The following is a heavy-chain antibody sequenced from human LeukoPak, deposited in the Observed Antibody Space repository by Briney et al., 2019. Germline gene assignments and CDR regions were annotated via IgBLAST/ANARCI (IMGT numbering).Heavy chain of an antibody. CDR1: GFTFSNAW. CDR2: IKSKTDGGTP. V-gene: IGHV3-15*01. J-gene: IGHJ4*02. D-gene: IGHD6-13*01. CDR3: TGVSRSSWYDY. Sequence: GGSLRLSCAASGFTFSNAWMSWVRQAPGKGLEWVGRIKSKTDGGTPDYAAPVKGRFTISRDDSKNTLYLQMNSPKTEDTAVYYCTGVSRSSWYDYWGQGTLVTVSS.